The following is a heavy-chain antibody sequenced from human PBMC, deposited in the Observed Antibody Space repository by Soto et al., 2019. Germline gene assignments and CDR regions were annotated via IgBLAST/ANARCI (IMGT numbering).Heavy chain of an antibody. CDR3: AKEVRRGSSWSVFDY. Sequence: GPLRRSCAASGFTFSSYGMHWVRQAPGKGLEWVAVISYDGSNKYYADYVKGRFTISRDNSKNTLYLQMNSLRAEDTAVYYCAKEVRRGSSWSVFDYWGQGTLVSVS. J-gene: IGHJ4*02. CDR1: GFTFSSYG. D-gene: IGHD6-13*01. CDR2: ISYDGSNK. V-gene: IGHV3-30*18.